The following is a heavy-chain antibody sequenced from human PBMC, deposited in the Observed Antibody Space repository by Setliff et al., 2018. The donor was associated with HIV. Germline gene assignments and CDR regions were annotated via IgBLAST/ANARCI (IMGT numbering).Heavy chain of an antibody. CDR1: GASVNDYY. V-gene: IGHV4-4*07. CDR3: ARGGAYEKWHYHYFQFMDV. CDR2: VYASGIT. J-gene: IGHJ6*03. D-gene: IGHD3-10*02. Sequence: SETLSLTCTVSGASVNDYYWIWIRRSAGKGLEWIGRVYASGITNYSPSLKNRVTIVLDTSRNQFSLRMNYVTAADTAVYYCARGGAYEKWHYHYFQFMDVWGKGTTVTVS.